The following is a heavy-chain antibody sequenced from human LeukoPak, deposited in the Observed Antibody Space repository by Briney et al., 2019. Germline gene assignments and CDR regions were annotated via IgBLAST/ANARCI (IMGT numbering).Heavy chain of an antibody. V-gene: IGHV4-59*11. CDR1: GGSISSHY. Sequence: SETLSLTCTVSGGSISSHYWTWIRQSPVKGLEWIGDISNSGGTSYNPSLKSRVTIPIDTSKNQFSLKLSSVTAADTAVYYCGRDALVGYFSYYYMDVWGKGTTVTVSS. J-gene: IGHJ6*03. CDR3: GRDALVGYFSYYYMDV. CDR2: ISNSGGT. D-gene: IGHD2-15*01.